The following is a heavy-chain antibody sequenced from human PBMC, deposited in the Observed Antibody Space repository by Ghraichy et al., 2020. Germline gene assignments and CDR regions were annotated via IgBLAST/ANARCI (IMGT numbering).Heavy chain of an antibody. Sequence: GESLNISCAASGFTFSSYWMHWVRQAPGKGLVWVSRINSDGSSTSYADSVKGRFTISRDNAKNTLYLQMNSLRAEDTAVYYCARVSAEGYCSSTSCYGSPNFDYWGQGTLVTVSS. CDR2: INSDGSST. D-gene: IGHD2-2*01. J-gene: IGHJ4*02. CDR3: ARVSAEGYCSSTSCYGSPNFDY. CDR1: GFTFSSYW. V-gene: IGHV3-74*01.